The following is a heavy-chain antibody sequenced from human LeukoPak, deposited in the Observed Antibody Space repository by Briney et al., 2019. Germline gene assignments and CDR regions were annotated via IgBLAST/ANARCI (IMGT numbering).Heavy chain of an antibody. J-gene: IGHJ4*02. V-gene: IGHV3-74*01. Sequence: GGSLRLSCAASGFTFSSYWMHWVRQAPGKGLVWVSRINSDGSSTSYADSVKGRFTISRDNAKNTLYLQMNSLRAEDTAVYYCARNSGSYWGAYYYFDYWGQGTLVTVSS. CDR3: ARNSGSYWGAYYYFDY. D-gene: IGHD1-26*01. CDR1: GFTFSSYW. CDR2: INSDGSST.